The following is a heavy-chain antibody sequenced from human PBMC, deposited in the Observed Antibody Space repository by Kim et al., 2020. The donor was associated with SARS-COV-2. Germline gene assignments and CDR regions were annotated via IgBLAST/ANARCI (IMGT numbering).Heavy chain of an antibody. CDR2: ISSSSSYI. V-gene: IGHV3-21*01. CDR1: GFTFSSYS. CDR3: ARDGGGAIFGVVIIEGFDY. Sequence: GGSLRLSCAASGFTFSSYSMNWVRQAPGKGLEWVSSISSSSSYIYYADSVKGRFTISRDNAKNSLYLQMNSLRAEDTAVFYCARDGGGAIFGVVIIEGFDYWGQGTLVTVSS. J-gene: IGHJ4*02. D-gene: IGHD3-3*01.